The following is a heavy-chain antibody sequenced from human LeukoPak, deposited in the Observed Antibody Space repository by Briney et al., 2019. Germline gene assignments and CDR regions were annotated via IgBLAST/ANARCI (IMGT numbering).Heavy chain of an antibody. CDR2: MNPSGST. J-gene: IGHJ6*03. V-gene: IGHV4-34*01. D-gene: IGHD3-22*01. CDR3: ARGRQDGTMIVVVMTAVFYYLDV. Sequence: SETLSLTCAVYGGSFSGYYWTWIRQTPEKGLEWIGEMNPSGSTSYNPSLKSRVTISVDTSKNQFSLKLNSVTAADTAVYYCARGRQDGTMIVVVMTAVFYYLDVWGKGTPVTVS. CDR1: GGSFSGYY.